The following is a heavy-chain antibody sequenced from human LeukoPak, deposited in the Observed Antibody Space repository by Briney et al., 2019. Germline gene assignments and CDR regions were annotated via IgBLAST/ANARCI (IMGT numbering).Heavy chain of an antibody. CDR3: ARGGDGDILTGLVFDY. D-gene: IGHD3-9*01. J-gene: IGHJ4*02. Sequence: ASAKVSCKASGYRFTSYGISWVRQAPGQGLEWMGWISAYNGNTNYAQKLQGGVTMTTDTSTSTAYMELRSLRSDDTAVYYCARGGDGDILTGLVFDYWGQGTLVTVSS. V-gene: IGHV1-18*01. CDR1: GYRFTSYG. CDR2: ISAYNGNT.